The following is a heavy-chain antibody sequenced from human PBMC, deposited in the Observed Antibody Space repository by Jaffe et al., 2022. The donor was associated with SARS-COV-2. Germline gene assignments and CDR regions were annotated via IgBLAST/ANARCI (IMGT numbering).Heavy chain of an antibody. V-gene: IGHV4-34*01. CDR2: INHSGST. CDR1: GGSFSGYY. CDR3: ARGRRTRGYYGGNFPRVQGDDAFDI. D-gene: IGHD4-17*01. Sequence: QVQLQQWGAGLLKPSETLSLTCAVYGGSFSGYYWSWIRQPPGKGLEWIGEINHSGSTNYNPSLKSRVTISVDTSKNQFSLKLSSVTAADTAVYYCARGRRTRGYYGGNFPRVQGDDAFDIWGQGTMLTVSS. J-gene: IGHJ3*02.